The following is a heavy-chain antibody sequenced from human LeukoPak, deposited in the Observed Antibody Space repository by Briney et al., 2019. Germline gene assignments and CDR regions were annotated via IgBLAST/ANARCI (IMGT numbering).Heavy chain of an antibody. V-gene: IGHV4-4*02. J-gene: IGHJ6*02. D-gene: IGHD2-21*02. CDR2: IYHSGST. CDR1: GGSISSSNW. CDR3: ARHMPRGGDSYYYYGMDV. Sequence: SETLSLTCAVSGGSISSSNWWSWVRQPPGKGLEWIGEIYHSGSTNYNPSLNHRVTISVDKSKNHFSLKLSSVTAADTAVYYCARHMPRGGDSYYYYGMDVWGQGTTVTVSS.